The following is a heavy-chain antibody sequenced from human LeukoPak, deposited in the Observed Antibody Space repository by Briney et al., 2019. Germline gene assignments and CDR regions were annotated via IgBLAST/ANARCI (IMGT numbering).Heavy chain of an antibody. CDR1: GGSISSYY. Sequence: PSETLSLTCTVSGGSISSYYWSWIRQPAGKGLEWIGRIYTSGSTNYNPSLKSRVTISVDTSKNQFSLKLSSVTAADTAVYYCARDIRVYYDSSGSSLAFDYWGQGTLVTVSS. D-gene: IGHD3-22*01. CDR3: ARDIRVYYDSSGSSLAFDY. CDR2: IYTSGST. J-gene: IGHJ4*02. V-gene: IGHV4-4*07.